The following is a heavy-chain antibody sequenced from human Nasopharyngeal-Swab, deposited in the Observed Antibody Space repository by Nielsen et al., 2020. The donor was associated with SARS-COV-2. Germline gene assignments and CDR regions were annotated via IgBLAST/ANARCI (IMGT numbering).Heavy chain of an antibody. V-gene: IGHV4-34*01. D-gene: IGHD2-2*01. CDR2: VSQGGGT. CDR3: ARGGAGVVPSPVLGLGPYYSYYYMDV. J-gene: IGHJ6*03. Sequence: WIRQPPGKGLEWIGEVSQGGGTNYNPSLKNRVTISVATSKNQFSLKLSSVTAAEPAVYYCARGGAGVVPSPVLGLGPYYSYYYMDVWGKGTTVTVSS.